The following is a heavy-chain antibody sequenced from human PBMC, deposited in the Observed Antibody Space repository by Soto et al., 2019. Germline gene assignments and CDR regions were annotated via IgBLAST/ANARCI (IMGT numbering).Heavy chain of an antibody. J-gene: IGHJ1*01. CDR1: GGSVSSGSYY. CDR2: IYYSGST. Sequence: QVQLQESGPGLVKPSETLSLTCTVSGGSVSSGSYYCSWIRQPPGKGLEWIGYIYYSGSTNYNPSLKSRVTISVDTSKNQFSLKLSSVTAADTAVYYCTREERARLMGYFHHWGQGTLVTVSS. V-gene: IGHV4-61*01. CDR3: TREERARLMGYFHH. D-gene: IGHD2-8*01.